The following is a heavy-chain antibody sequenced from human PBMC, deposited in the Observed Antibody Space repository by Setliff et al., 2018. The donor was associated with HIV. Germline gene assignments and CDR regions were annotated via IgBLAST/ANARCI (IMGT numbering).Heavy chain of an antibody. D-gene: IGHD1-26*01. CDR2: IHFSGST. J-gene: IGHJ5*02. CDR1: GGSISSSTYY. V-gene: IGHV4-39*01. CDR3: ARTTYRGSYFNAS. Sequence: SETLSLTCTVSGGSISSSTYYWGWSRQPTGKGLEWIGNIHFSGSTYYNPSLKSRVTVSVDPSKNQFPPTLSSVTAADTAVYSCARTTYRGSYFNASWGQGTLVTVSS.